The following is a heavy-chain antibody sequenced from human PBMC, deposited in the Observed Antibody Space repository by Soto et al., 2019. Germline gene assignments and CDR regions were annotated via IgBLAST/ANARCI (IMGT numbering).Heavy chain of an antibody. CDR3: AIAVAGTPSIGY. J-gene: IGHJ4*02. Sequence: EVQLVESGGGLVQPGRSLRLSCAASGFTFDDYAMHWVRQAPGKGLEWVSGISWNSGSIGYADSVKGRFTISRDNAKNSLYLQMNSLRAEDTALYYCAIAVAGTPSIGYWGRGTLVTVSS. CDR1: GFTFDDYA. D-gene: IGHD6-19*01. V-gene: IGHV3-9*01. CDR2: ISWNSGSI.